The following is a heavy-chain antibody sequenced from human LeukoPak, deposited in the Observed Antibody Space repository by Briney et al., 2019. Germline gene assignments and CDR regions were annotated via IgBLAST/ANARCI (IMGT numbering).Heavy chain of an antibody. V-gene: IGHV3-66*02. CDR2: IYSGGST. D-gene: IGHD6-6*01. Sequence: GGSLRLSCAASGFTFSRNYMSWVRQAPGKGLEWVSRIYSGGSTYYTDALKGRCTISRHNSKNTLYLQMNSLRAEDTAIYYCARGPYTSSSHFVSWRQGVVVTVSS. CDR1: GFTFSRNY. J-gene: IGHJ4*02. CDR3: ARGPYTSSSHFVS.